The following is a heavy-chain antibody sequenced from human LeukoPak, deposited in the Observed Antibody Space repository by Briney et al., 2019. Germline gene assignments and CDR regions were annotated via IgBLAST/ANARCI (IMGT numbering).Heavy chain of an antibody. Sequence: GGSLRLSCAASGFTFSSYSMNWVRQAPGKGLEWVSYISSSSSTIYYADSVKGRFTISRDNAKNSLYLQMNSLRAEDTAVYYCATGPTYYYDSSGYGYFDYWGQGTLVTVSP. CDR3: ATGPTYYYDSSGYGYFDY. CDR2: ISSSSSTI. D-gene: IGHD3-22*01. CDR1: GFTFSSYS. V-gene: IGHV3-48*04. J-gene: IGHJ4*02.